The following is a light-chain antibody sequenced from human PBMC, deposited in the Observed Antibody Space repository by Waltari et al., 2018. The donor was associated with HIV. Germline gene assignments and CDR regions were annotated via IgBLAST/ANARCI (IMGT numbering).Light chain of an antibody. CDR1: QSVSSY. CDR2: GAS. Sequence: ELVLTHSPATLSLSPGERATLYCRANQSVSSYLAWLQQKPGQAPRLLIYGASNRATGIPARFSGSGSGTDFTLTISSLEPEDFAVYYCQQRSNWPITFGQGTRLEIK. V-gene: IGKV3-11*01. J-gene: IGKJ5*01. CDR3: QQRSNWPIT.